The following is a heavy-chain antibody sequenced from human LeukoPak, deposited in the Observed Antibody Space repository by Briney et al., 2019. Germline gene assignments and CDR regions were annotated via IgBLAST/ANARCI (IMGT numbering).Heavy chain of an antibody. D-gene: IGHD6-19*01. J-gene: IGHJ1*01. CDR1: GITVSDKY. V-gene: IGHV3-53*01. CDR2: IYGGGDT. Sequence: PGGSLRLSCAVSGITVSDKYMSWVRQAPGKGLECVPLIYGGGDTYYADSVKGRFTISRDNSKNTLYLQMNSLRAEDTAVYYCAVLTTGWRFQHWGQGALVTVSS. CDR3: AVLTTGWRFQH.